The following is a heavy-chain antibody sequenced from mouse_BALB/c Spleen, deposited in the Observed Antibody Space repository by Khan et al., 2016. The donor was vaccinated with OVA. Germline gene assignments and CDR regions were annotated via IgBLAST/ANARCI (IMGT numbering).Heavy chain of an antibody. J-gene: IGHJ3*01. Sequence: QVQLKQSGPDLVKPGASVKISCKASGYTFTDYYINWVKQKPGQGLECIGWIYPGSGNTKYNENFKDKATLTVDTSSSTAYMQLSSLTSEDTAVYVCARGNYYGSTSWFAYWGQGTLVTVSA. V-gene: IGHV1-84*02. CDR1: GYTFTDYY. CDR3: ARGNYYGSTSWFAY. D-gene: IGHD1-1*01. CDR2: IYPGSGNT.